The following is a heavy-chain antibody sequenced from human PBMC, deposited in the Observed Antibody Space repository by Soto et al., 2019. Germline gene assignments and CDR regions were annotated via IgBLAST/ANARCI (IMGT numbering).Heavy chain of an antibody. CDR1: GYSFTDYH. V-gene: IGHV1-2*04. CDR2: INPKSGGT. CDR3: ARGDSTDCSNGVCSFFYNHDMDV. Sequence: GASVKVSCKASGYSFTDYHIHWVRQAPGQGLEWLGRINPKSGGTSTAQKFQRWVTMTTDTYISTASMELTRLTSDDTAIYYCARGDSTDCSNGVCSFFYNHDMDVWGQGTTVTVSS. D-gene: IGHD2-8*01. J-gene: IGHJ6*02.